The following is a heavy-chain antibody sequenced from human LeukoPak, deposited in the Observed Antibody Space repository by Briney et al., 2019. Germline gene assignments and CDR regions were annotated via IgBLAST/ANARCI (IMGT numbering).Heavy chain of an antibody. Sequence: SETLSLTCTVSGGSISSSSYYWGWIRQPPGKGLEWIGSIYYSGSTHYNPSLKSRVTISVDTSKNQFSLKLSSVTAADTAVYYCARQTYYYDSSGHWIPYFDYWGQGTLVTVSS. CDR2: IYYSGST. J-gene: IGHJ4*02. CDR1: GGSISSSSYY. V-gene: IGHV4-39*01. CDR3: ARQTYYYDSSGHWIPYFDY. D-gene: IGHD3-22*01.